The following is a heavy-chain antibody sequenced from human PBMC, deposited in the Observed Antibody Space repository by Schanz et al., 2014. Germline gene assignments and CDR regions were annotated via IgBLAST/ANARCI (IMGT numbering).Heavy chain of an antibody. V-gene: IGHV3-30*04. Sequence: QVQLVESGGGVVQPGGSLRLSCAASRFTFSTYAMHWVRQAPGKGLGWLAVISSDGFNKFYADSVKGRFTISRDNSKNTLYLQMNSLRTKDTAVYYCARGDMVRGVFDYWGQGTLVTVSS. J-gene: IGHJ4*02. CDR1: RFTFSTYA. D-gene: IGHD3-10*01. CDR2: ISSDGFNK. CDR3: ARGDMVRGVFDY.